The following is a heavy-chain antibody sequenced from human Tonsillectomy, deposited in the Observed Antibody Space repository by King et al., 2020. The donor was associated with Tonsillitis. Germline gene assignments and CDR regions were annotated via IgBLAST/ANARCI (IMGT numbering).Heavy chain of an antibody. CDR3: AREAYGDYYFDY. D-gene: IGHD4-17*01. CDR1: GLTFSSNA. Sequence: VQLVESGGGVVQPGGSLRLSCAASGLTFSSNAMHWVRQAPGKGLEWVAITSYNEINKYYADSVKGRFTISRDNSKNTLYLQMNSLRADETAVYYCAREAYGDYYFDYWGQGTLLTVSS. J-gene: IGHJ4*02. CDR2: TSYNEINK. V-gene: IGHV3-30*04.